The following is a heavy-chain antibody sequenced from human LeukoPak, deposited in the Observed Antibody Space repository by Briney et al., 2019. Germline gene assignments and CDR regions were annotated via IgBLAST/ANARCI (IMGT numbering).Heavy chain of an antibody. Sequence: PGRSLRLSCAASGFTFSSYAMHWVRQAPGKGLGWVAVISYDGSNKYYADSVKGRFTISRDNSKNTLYLQMNSLRAEDTAVYYCARTTVVMDYFDYWGQGTLVTVSS. J-gene: IGHJ4*02. CDR1: GFTFSSYA. V-gene: IGHV3-30-3*01. CDR3: ARTTVVMDYFDY. CDR2: ISYDGSNK. D-gene: IGHD4-23*01.